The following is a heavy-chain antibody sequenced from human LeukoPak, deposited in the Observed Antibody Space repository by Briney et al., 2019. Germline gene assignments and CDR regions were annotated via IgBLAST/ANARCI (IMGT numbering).Heavy chain of an antibody. D-gene: IGHD6-13*01. J-gene: IGHJ4*02. Sequence: ASVKVSCKASGYTFTNYGVSWVRQAPGQGLEWVGWSNAYNGNTNYAQKLQGRVTLTTDTSTTTAYMELRSLRSDDSAVYYCARSEYSSSWKQGDYWGQGTLVTVSS. CDR2: SNAYNGNT. CDR3: ARSEYSSSWKQGDY. CDR1: GYTFTNYG. V-gene: IGHV1-18*01.